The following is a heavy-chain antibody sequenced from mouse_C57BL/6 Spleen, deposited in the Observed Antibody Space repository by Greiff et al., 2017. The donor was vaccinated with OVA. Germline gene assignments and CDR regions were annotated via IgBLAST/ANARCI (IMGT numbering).Heavy chain of an antibody. D-gene: IGHD4-1*01. V-gene: IGHV5-16*01. CDR2: INYDGSST. CDR3: ARVITGTGWYFDV. Sequence: EVKLVESEGGLVQPGSSMKLSCTASGFTFSDYYMAWVRQVPEKGLEWVANINYDGSSTYYLDSLKSRFIISRDNAKTILYLQMSSLKSEDTATYYCARVITGTGWYFDVWGTGTTVTVSS. J-gene: IGHJ1*03. CDR1: GFTFSDYY.